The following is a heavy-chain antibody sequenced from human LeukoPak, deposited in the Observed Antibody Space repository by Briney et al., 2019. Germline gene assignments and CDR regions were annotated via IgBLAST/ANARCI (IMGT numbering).Heavy chain of an antibody. CDR2: IIPIFGTA. Sequence: GASVKVSCKASGGTFSSYAISWVRQAPGQGLEWMGGIIPIFGTANYAQKFQGRVTITADKSTSTAYMELSSLRSEDTAVYYCARDRTYYYDSSGYQLGYYFDYWGQGTLVTVSS. CDR3: ARDRTYYYDSSGYQLGYYFDY. CDR1: GGTFSSYA. J-gene: IGHJ4*02. V-gene: IGHV1-69*06. D-gene: IGHD3-22*01.